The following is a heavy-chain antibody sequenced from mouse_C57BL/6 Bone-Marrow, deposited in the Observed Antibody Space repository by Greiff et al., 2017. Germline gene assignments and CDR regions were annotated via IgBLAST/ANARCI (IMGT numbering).Heavy chain of an antibody. CDR1: GYTFTSYT. D-gene: IGHD2-3*01. CDR2: INPSSGYT. Sequence: VKLMESGAELARPGASVKMSCKASGYTFTSYTMHWVKQRPGQGLEWIGYINPSSGYTKYNQKFKDKATLTADKSSSRAYMQLSSLTSEDSAVYYCARDGYNWYFDVWGTGTTVTVSS. CDR3: ARDGYNWYFDV. V-gene: IGHV1-4*01. J-gene: IGHJ1*03.